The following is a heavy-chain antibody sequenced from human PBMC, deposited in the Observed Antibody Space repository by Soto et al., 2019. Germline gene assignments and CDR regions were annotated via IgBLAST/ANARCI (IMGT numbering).Heavy chain of an antibody. CDR2: IIPIFGTT. CDR1: GGTFSSYA. CDR3: ASTYSYGSGSPSGGYYFGMDV. V-gene: IGHV1-69*13. Sequence: ASVKVSCKASGGTFSSYAINWVRQAPGQGLEWMGGIIPIFGTTHYAQEFQGRVTITADESTSTAYMELSSLRSEDTAMYYCASTYSYGSGSPSGGYYFGMDVWGQGTTVTVSS. D-gene: IGHD3-10*01. J-gene: IGHJ6*02.